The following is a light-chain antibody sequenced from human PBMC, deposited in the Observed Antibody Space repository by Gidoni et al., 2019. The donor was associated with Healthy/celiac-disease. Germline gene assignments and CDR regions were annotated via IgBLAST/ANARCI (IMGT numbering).Light chain of an antibody. CDR3: QQLNSYPQA. CDR1: HGISSY. Sequence: DIQMTPSPSSLSPSVGDRFSITCRASHGISSYLTWYHQQPGTAPKLLIYAASILQSGVPSRFSGSGSGTEFTLTISSLQPEDFATYYCQQLNSYPQAFGPGTKVEIK. J-gene: IGKJ3*01. V-gene: IGKV1-9*01. CDR2: AAS.